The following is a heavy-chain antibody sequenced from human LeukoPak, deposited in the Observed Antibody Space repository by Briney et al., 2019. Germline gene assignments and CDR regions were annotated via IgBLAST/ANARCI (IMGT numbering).Heavy chain of an antibody. Sequence: PSETLSLTCAVSGGSFSNYYWSWIRQPPGKGLEWIGEIHPYGFTNFNPSPKSRLSISVDTSKNQFSLKLTSVTAADTAVYYCSRGSDESKTGDSWGQGSLVTVSS. V-gene: IGHV4-34*01. J-gene: IGHJ4*02. CDR3: SRGSDESKTGDS. D-gene: IGHD3-9*01. CDR1: GGSFSNYY. CDR2: IHPYGFT.